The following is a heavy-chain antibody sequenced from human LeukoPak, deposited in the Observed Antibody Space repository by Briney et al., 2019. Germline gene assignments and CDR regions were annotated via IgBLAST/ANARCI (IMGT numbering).Heavy chain of an antibody. CDR1: GYTFTSYY. V-gene: IGHV1-46*01. CDR3: ARERGAIVPAAIQCDAFDI. D-gene: IGHD2-2*01. J-gene: IGHJ3*02. CDR2: INPSGGST. Sequence: ASVKVSRKASGYTFTSYYMHWVRQAPGQGLEWMGIINPSGGSTSYAQKFQGRVTMTRDMSTSTVYMELSSLRSEDTAVYYCARERGAIVPAAIQCDAFDIWGQGTMVTVSS.